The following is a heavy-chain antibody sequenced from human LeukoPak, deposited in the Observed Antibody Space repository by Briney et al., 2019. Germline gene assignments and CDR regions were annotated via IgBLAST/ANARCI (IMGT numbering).Heavy chain of an antibody. J-gene: IGHJ4*02. D-gene: IGHD2-2*03. CDR1: EFSFSSYW. CDR3: AMDINGDLFHV. V-gene: IGHV3-74*01. CDR2: IKYDGSAT. Sequence: PGGSLRLSCVGSEFSFSSYWMHWVRQAPEKGLEWVSSIKYDGSATTFADSVKGRFSISTDSATNTAYLQMNSLRVEDTAIYYCAMDINGDLFHVWGQGTLVTVSS.